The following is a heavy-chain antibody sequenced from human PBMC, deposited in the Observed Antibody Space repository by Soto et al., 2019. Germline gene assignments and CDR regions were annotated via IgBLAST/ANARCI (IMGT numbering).Heavy chain of an antibody. Sequence: ASVKVSCKVSGYTLTELSMHWVRQAPGKGLEWMGGFDPEDGETIYAQKFQGRVTMTEDTSTDTAYMELSSLRSEDTAVYYCATDSMVAATGAFDIWGKGTMVTVSS. CDR3: ATDSMVAATGAFDI. J-gene: IGHJ3*02. CDR2: FDPEDGET. V-gene: IGHV1-24*01. CDR1: GYTLTELS. D-gene: IGHD2-15*01.